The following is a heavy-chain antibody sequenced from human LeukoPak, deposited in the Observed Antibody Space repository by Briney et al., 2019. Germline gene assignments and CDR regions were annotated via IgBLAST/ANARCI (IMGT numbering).Heavy chain of an antibody. CDR3: ARTFYYDYVWGSYRCYFDY. CDR1: GGSFSGYY. Sequence: SETLSLTCAVYGGSFSGYYWSWIRQPPGKGLEWIGEINHSGSTNYNLSLKSRVTISVDTSKNQFSLKLSSVTAADTAVYYCARTFYYDYVWGSYRCYFDYWGQGTLVTVSS. V-gene: IGHV4-34*01. D-gene: IGHD3-16*02. CDR2: INHSGST. J-gene: IGHJ4*02.